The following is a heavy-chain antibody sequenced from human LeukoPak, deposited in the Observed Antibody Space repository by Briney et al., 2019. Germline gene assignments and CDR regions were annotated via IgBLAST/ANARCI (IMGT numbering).Heavy chain of an antibody. Sequence: GGSLRLSCSASGFTFSNYAMHWVRQAPGKGLEFVSGISSTGGSTNYPDSVKDRFSISRDNSKNTLYLQMTSLRADDTAVYSCVKDQHCSTISCATRTGFDPWGQGTSVTVSS. V-gene: IGHV3-64D*06. J-gene: IGHJ5*02. CDR2: ISSTGGST. CDR3: VKDQHCSTISCATRTGFDP. CDR1: GFTFSNYA. D-gene: IGHD2-2*01.